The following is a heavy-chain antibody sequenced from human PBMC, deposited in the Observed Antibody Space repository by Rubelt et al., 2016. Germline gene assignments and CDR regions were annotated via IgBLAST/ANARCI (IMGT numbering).Heavy chain of an antibody. D-gene: IGHD3-10*01. Sequence: QLQLQESGSGLVKPSQTLSLTCAVSGGSISSGGYSWSWIRQPPGKGLEWIGYIYHSGSTYYNPSLKSRVTISVDRSKNQFSLKLSSVTAADTAGYYCARGSLYGSGVGDWFDPWGQGTLVTVSS. V-gene: IGHV4-30-2*01. J-gene: IGHJ5*02. CDR2: IYHSGST. CDR3: ARGSLYGSGVGDWFDP. CDR1: GGSISSGGYS.